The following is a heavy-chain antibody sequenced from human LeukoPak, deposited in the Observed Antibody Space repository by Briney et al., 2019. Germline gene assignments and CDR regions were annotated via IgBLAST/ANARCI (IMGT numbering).Heavy chain of an antibody. D-gene: IGHD6-13*01. J-gene: IGHJ2*01. V-gene: IGHV4-30-2*06. CDR2: IYHSGST. Sequence: TSQTLSLTCTVSGYAITSGGFSWNWIRQSPGKGLEWIGYIYHSGSTYYNPSLKSRVTISVDRSKNQFSLKLSSVTAADTAVYYCARDGKQQLVRYWCFDLWGRGTLVTVSS. CDR3: ARDGKQQLVRYWCFDL. CDR1: GYAITSGGFS.